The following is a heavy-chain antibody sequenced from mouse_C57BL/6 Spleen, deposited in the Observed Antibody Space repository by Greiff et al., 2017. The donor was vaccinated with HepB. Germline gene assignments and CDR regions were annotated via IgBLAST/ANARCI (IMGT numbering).Heavy chain of an antibody. CDR2: ISDGGSYT. Sequence: EVQLVESGGGLVKPGGSLKLSCAASGFTFSSYAMSWVRQTPEKRLEWVATISDGGSYTYYPDNVKGRFTISRANAKNNLYLQMCHLKSEDTAMYYCARDEITTEKHYSAMDYWGQGTSVTVSS. J-gene: IGHJ4*01. V-gene: IGHV5-4*01. CDR1: GFTFSSYA. CDR3: ARDEITTEKHYSAMDY. D-gene: IGHD1-1*01.